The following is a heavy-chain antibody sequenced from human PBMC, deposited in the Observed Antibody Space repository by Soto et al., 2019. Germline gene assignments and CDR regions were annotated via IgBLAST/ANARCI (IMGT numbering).Heavy chain of an antibody. D-gene: IGHD6-19*01. J-gene: IGHJ4*02. Sequence: VQLVESGGGVVQPGRSLRLSCVASGFTFSDYAMHWVRQAPGKGLEWVAVVSHDGRNTHYADSVKGRFTISRDSSKNTVSLGMTSLRAEDTAVYYCAKGGRQWLVTSDFNYWGQGALVTVSS. CDR1: GFTFSDYA. V-gene: IGHV3-30*18. CDR2: VSHDGRNT. CDR3: AKGGRQWLVTSDFNY.